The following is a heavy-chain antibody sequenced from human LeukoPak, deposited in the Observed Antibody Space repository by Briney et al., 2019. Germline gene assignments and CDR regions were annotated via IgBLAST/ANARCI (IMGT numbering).Heavy chain of an antibody. D-gene: IGHD3-10*01. CDR1: GFTFSSYS. Sequence: GGSLRLSCAASGFTFSSYSMHWVRQAPGKGLEYVSAISSNGGSTDYANSVKGRFTISRDNSKNTLYLQMGSLRADDMALYYCARAEFRAFDIWGQGTMVTVSS. CDR2: ISSNGGST. CDR3: ARAEFRAFDI. J-gene: IGHJ3*02. V-gene: IGHV3-64*01.